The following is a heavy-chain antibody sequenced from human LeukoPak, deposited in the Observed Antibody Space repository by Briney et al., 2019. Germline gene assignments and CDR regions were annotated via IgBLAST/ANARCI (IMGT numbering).Heavy chain of an antibody. CDR2: IYSGGSTK. V-gene: IGHV3-NL1*01. D-gene: IGHD2-2*01. J-gene: IGHJ4*02. Sequence: GGSLRLSCATSGSTFSRLGMQWVRQAPGKGLEWVSVIYSGGSTKYADSVKGRFTISRDNSKNTLYLQMNSLRAEDTAVYYCTSSNQRYYFDYWGQGTLVTVSS. CDR3: TSSNQRYYFDY. CDR1: GSTFSRLG.